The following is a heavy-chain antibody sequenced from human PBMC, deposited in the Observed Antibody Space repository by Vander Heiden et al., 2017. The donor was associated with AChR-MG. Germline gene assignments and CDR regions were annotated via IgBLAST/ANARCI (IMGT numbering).Heavy chain of an antibody. Sequence: QVQLVESGGGVVQPGGSLRLSCAASGFTFSSYGMHWVRQAPGKGLEWVAFIRYDGSNKYYADSVKGRFTISRDNSKNTLYLQMNSLRAEDTAVYYCTIEPHIVGATTLGFDYWGQGTLVTVSS. J-gene: IGHJ4*02. CDR3: TIEPHIVGATTLGFDY. CDR1: GFTFSSYG. V-gene: IGHV3-30*02. CDR2: IRYDGSNK. D-gene: IGHD1-26*01.